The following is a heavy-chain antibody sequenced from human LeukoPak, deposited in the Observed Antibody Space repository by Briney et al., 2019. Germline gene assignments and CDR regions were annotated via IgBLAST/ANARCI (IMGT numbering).Heavy chain of an antibody. CDR2: IKYDGSEK. CDR3: ARDVVGSLDY. CDR1: GFVFSGYW. Sequence: GGSLRLSCAASGFVFSGYWMSWVRQAPGTGLEWVANIKYDGSEKYYVDSVKGRFTISRDNAKNSLYLQMSSLRGEDTAVYYCARDVVGSLDYWGQGTLVTVSS. V-gene: IGHV3-7*01. J-gene: IGHJ4*02. D-gene: IGHD1-26*01.